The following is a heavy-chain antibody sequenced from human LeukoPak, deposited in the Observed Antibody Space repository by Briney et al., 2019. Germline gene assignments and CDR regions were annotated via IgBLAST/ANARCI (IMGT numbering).Heavy chain of an antibody. CDR3: AKDIGQWLDNLGGGMDV. J-gene: IGHJ6*02. CDR1: GFTFSSYA. Sequence: GGSLRLSCAASGFTFSSYAMSWVRQAPGKGLEWVSAISGSGGSTYYADSVKGRFTISRDNAKNSLYLQMNSLRAEDTALHYCAKDIGQWLDNLGGGMDVWGQGTTVTVSS. D-gene: IGHD6-19*01. V-gene: IGHV3-23*01. CDR2: ISGSGGST.